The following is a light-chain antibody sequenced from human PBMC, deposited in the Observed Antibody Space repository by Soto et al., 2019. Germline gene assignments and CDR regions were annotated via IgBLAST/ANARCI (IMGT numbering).Light chain of an antibody. Sequence: EIIMTQSPATLSVSPGESATLSCRASQSVSSNLAWYQQRPGQPPRLLIHGASIRATGIPDRFSGSGSGTDFTLTISRLEPEDFAVYYCQQYGTLPPWTFGQGTRVDFK. CDR1: QSVSSN. J-gene: IGKJ1*01. CDR3: QQYGTLPPWT. CDR2: GAS. V-gene: IGKV3-20*01.